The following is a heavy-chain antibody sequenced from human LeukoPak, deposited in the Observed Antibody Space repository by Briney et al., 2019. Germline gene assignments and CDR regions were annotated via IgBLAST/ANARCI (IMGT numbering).Heavy chain of an antibody. D-gene: IGHD1-26*01. J-gene: IGHJ3*02. CDR2: ISSNGGST. CDR1: GFTFSSYA. CDR3: ARLYSGSFFPGAWDDAFDI. V-gene: IGHV3-64*01. Sequence: GGSLRLSCAASGFTFSSYAMHWVRQAPGKGLEYVSAISSNGGSTYYANSVKGRFTISRDNSKNTLYLQMGSLRAEDMAVYYCARLYSGSFFPGAWDDAFDIWGQGTMVTVSS.